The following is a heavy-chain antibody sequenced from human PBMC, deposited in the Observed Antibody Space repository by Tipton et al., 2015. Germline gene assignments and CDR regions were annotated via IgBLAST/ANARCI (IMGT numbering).Heavy chain of an antibody. CDR2: ISGSGGKT. Sequence: AVSGFTFSRYAMSWVRQAPGKGLEWVSGISGSGGKTHYADSVKGRFTISRDNSKNMVYLQMNSLRAEDTAIYYCAKNWDYDILTGYYNEAFDFWGQGTMVTVSS. CDR3: AKNWDYDILTGYYNEAFDF. D-gene: IGHD3-9*01. V-gene: IGHV3-23*01. CDR1: GFTFSRYA. J-gene: IGHJ3*01.